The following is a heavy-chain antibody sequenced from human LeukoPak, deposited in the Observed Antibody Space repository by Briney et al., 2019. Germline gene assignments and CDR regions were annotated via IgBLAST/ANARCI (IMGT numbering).Heavy chain of an antibody. D-gene: IGHD5-18*01. V-gene: IGHV1-18*01. CDR2: ISTSSVNS. CDR1: GYNFVNFG. CDR3: TRERFTSLYSYGPNWFDP. J-gene: IGHJ5*02. Sequence: ASVKVSCKASGYNFVNFGISWVRQAPGQGLEWMGWISTSSVNSNYAQKFQGRLTMTTDTSTSTAYMELRSLRSDDTAVYYCTRERFTSLYSYGPNWFDPWGQGTLVTVSS.